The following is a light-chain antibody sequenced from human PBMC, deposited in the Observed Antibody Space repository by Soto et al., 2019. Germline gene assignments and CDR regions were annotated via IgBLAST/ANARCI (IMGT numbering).Light chain of an antibody. Sequence: DIQMTQSPSSLSASVGDRVTITCRASQNIDNYLNWYQHKAGKAPKLLIYATSTLQSGVPSRFSGSGSGTDFTLTISNLQTEDFAIYFRQETYNVGAVSVGGGTKVDIK. V-gene: IGKV1-39*01. CDR3: QETYNVGAVS. J-gene: IGKJ4*01. CDR1: QNIDNY. CDR2: ATS.